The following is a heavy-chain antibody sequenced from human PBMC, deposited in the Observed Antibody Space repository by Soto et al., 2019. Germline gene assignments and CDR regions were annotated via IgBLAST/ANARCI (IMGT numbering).Heavy chain of an antibody. V-gene: IGHV5-51*01. CDR1: GYSFSSYW. Sequence: ESLKTSFKASGYSFSSYWIDWVRQIPGKGVGALGRIYACDSYTRYYPSFQGQVTISVDMSINTAYLQWSSLKDSDTAMYYCARRRWGLLAYFPSGFDIWGQGTMVTVSS. D-gene: IGHD1-26*01. CDR3: ARRRWGLLAYFPSGFDI. J-gene: IGHJ3*02. CDR2: IYACDSYT.